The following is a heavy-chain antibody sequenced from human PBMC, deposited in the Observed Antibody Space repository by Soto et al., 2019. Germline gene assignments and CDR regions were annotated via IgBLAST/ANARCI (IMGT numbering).Heavy chain of an antibody. V-gene: IGHV3-7*01. CDR2: INQDGSEK. Sequence: GGSLRLSCAASGFIFRSYWMIWVRQAPGKGLEWVANINQDGSEKYYVDSVRGRFIISRDNAENSLYLQMNSLRAEDTALYYCARDGVAAGSYLDNWGQGTMVTVYS. D-gene: IGHD2-15*01. CDR1: GFIFRSYW. J-gene: IGHJ4*02. CDR3: ARDGVAAGSYLDN.